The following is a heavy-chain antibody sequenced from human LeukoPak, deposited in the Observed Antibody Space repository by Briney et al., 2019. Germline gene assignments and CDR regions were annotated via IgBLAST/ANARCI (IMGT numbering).Heavy chain of an antibody. D-gene: IGHD3-10*01. Sequence: SQTLSLTCAISGDSVSSDSAAWSWIRRSPSRGLEWLGRTYYRSKWYNDYAVSVKSRITINPDTSKDQFSLQLNSVTPEDTAVYYCARDRGPFDIWGQGTMVTVSS. CDR2: TYYRSKWYN. CDR1: GDSVSSDSAA. J-gene: IGHJ3*02. CDR3: ARDRGPFDI. V-gene: IGHV6-1*01.